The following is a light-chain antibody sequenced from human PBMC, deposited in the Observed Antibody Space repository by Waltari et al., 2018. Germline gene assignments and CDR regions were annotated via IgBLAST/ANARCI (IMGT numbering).Light chain of an antibody. Sequence: QAGLTQPPSVSTGLRQTATLTCTGNSNNVGNQGAAWLQQHQGHPPKLRSHRKNNRPSGISERFSAARSGNTASRTITRLQPEDEADYYCSAWDISLNTHVFGTGTKVTVL. J-gene: IGLJ1*01. CDR3: SAWDISLNTHV. CDR2: RKN. V-gene: IGLV10-54*04. CDR1: SNNVGNQG.